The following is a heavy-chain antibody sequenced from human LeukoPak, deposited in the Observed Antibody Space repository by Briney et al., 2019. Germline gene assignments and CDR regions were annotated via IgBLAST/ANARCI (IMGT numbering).Heavy chain of an antibody. V-gene: IGHV1-69*05. CDR1: GGTFSSYA. Sequence: SVKVSCKASGGTFSSYAISWVRQAPGQGLEWMGGIIPIFGTANYAQKFQGRVTITTDESTSTAYMELSSLRSEDTAVYYCARAEYYYDSSGYKNREYYFDYWRQGTLVTVSS. D-gene: IGHD3-22*01. CDR2: IIPIFGTA. J-gene: IGHJ4*02. CDR3: ARAEYYYDSSGYKNREYYFDY.